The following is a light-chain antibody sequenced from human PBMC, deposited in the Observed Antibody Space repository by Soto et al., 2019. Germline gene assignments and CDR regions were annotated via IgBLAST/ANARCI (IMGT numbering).Light chain of an antibody. CDR2: DAS. Sequence: DIQMTQSPSSLSASVGDTVTITCRASQSISSYLNWYQQKPGKAPNLLIYDASSLQSGVPSRFSGSGSGTDFTLTISSLQPEDFATYYCQQSFNSPLWTFGQGTKVDI. J-gene: IGKJ1*01. CDR3: QQSFNSPLWT. V-gene: IGKV1-39*01. CDR1: QSISSY.